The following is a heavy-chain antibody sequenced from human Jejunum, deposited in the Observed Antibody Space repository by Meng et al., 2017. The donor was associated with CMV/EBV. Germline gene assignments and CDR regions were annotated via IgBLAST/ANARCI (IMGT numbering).Heavy chain of an antibody. CDR1: GDKFRSYG. D-gene: IGHD5-12*01. Sequence: KVSGDKFRSYGINWVRQAPGQGPEWLGWISGYSGNTKYAERFQGRVTMTQDTSTNTAYMELTSLRSDDMAVYYCARSGINDYGFFDSWGQGSLVTVSS. J-gene: IGHJ4*02. CDR3: ARSGINDYGFFDS. CDR2: ISGYSGNT. V-gene: IGHV1-18*03.